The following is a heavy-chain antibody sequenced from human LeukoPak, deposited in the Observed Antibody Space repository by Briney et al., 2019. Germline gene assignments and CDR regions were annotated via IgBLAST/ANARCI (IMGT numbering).Heavy chain of an antibody. CDR3: ARDYSGWSRDY. CDR2: ISTDSHYI. Sequence: GGSLRLSCAASGFTFSAFAMNWVRLPPGRGLEWVSSISTDSHYIYYADSVKGRFSTSRDNAKNALYLQMDSLRAEDTAVYFCARDYSGWSRDYWGQGTLVTVSS. CDR1: GFTFSAFA. D-gene: IGHD6-19*01. V-gene: IGHV3-21*01. J-gene: IGHJ4*02.